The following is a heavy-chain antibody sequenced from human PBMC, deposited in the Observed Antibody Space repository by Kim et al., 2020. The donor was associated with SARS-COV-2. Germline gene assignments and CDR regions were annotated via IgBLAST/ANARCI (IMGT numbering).Heavy chain of an antibody. J-gene: IGHJ4*02. V-gene: IGHV4-31*02. D-gene: IGHD2-2*01. CDR2: GRT. Sequence: GRTYYIPSLKSRVTISIDTSKNQFSLKLSSVTAANTAVYYCARGGSTHDYWSQGTLVTVSS. CDR3: ARGGSTHDY.